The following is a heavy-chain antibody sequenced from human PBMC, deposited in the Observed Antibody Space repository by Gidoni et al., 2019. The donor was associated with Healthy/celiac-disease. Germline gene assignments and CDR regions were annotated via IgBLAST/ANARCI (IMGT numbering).Heavy chain of an antibody. CDR3: ARDPGDCSSTSCYTGAFDY. D-gene: IGHD2-2*02. Sequence: QVQLQESGPGLVKPSQTLSLTCTVSGVSIRSGGYYWSWIRQHPGKGLEWIGYIYYSGSTYYNPSLKSRVTISVDTSKNQFSLKLSSVTAADTAVYYCARDPGDCSSTSCYTGAFDYWGQGTLVTVSS. J-gene: IGHJ4*02. CDR1: GVSIRSGGYY. CDR2: IYYSGST. V-gene: IGHV4-31*03.